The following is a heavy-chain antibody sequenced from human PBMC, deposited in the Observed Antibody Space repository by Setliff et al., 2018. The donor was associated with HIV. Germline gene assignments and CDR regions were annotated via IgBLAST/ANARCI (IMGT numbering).Heavy chain of an antibody. CDR1: GVTLDTSD. J-gene: IGHJ4*02. CDR2: ISGSGGST. CDR3: AKNIAGVCYSGLDY. D-gene: IGHD2-15*01. V-gene: IGHV3-23*01. Sequence: GGSLRLSCEVSGVTLDTSDIHWVRQAPGMGFEWVSGISGSGGSTYYVDSVKGRFTISRDNSKNTLYLQMNSLGAADTAVYYCAKNIAGVCYSGLDYWGQGTLVTVSS.